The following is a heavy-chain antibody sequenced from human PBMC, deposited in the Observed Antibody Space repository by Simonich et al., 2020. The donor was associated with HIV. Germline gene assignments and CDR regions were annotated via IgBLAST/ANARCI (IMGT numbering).Heavy chain of an antibody. D-gene: IGHD6-6*01. CDR3: ARGWDGSSSSLDDY. CDR2: RKQDGSQK. Sequence: EVQLVESGGGLVQPGGSLRLSCAASGFTFIGYWMTWVRRARGKGLEGGANRKQDGSQKYYLDSVKGRFTISRDNAKNLLYLQMDSLRVEDTAVYYCARGWDGSSSSLDDYWGQGTLVTVSS. J-gene: IGHJ4*02. CDR1: GFTFIGYW. V-gene: IGHV3-7*01.